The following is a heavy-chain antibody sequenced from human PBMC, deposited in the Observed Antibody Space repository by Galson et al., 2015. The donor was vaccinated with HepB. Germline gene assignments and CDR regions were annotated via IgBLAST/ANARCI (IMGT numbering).Heavy chain of an antibody. J-gene: IGHJ6*02. D-gene: IGHD3-10*01. Sequence: SVKVSCKASGYTFTSYGISWVRQAPGQGLEWMGWISAYNGNTNYAQKLQGRVTMTTDTSTSTAYMELRSLRSDDTAVYYCARIPSLWFGESLPYYYYYGMDVWGQGTTVTVSS. V-gene: IGHV1-18*01. CDR3: ARIPSLWFGESLPYYYYYGMDV. CDR2: ISAYNGNT. CDR1: GYTFTSYG.